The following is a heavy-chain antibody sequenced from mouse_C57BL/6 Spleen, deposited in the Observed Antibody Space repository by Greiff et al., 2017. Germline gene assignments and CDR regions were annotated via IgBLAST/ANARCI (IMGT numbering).Heavy chain of an antibody. CDR2: INPANGNT. V-gene: IGHV14-3*01. CDR1: GFNIKNTY. Sequence: VQLQQSVAELVRPGASVKLSCTASGFNIKNTYMHWVKQRPEQGLEWIGRINPANGNTKYAPKFQGKATITADTSSNTAYLQLSSLTSEDTAIYYCARERVSMFTTNYYYAMDYWGQGTSVTVSS. J-gene: IGHJ4*01. D-gene: IGHD2-2*01. CDR3: ARERVSMFTTNYYYAMDY.